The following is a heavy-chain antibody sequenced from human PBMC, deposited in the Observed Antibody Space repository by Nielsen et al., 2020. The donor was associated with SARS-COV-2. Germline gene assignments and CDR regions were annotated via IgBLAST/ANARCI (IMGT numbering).Heavy chain of an antibody. Sequence: SLTCTVSGGSISSGGYYWSWIRQHPGKGLEWIGYIYYSGSTYYNPSLKSRVTISVDTSKNQFSLKLSSVTAADTAVYYCAREFDDYYDSSGYRGYYFDYWGQGTLVTVSS. D-gene: IGHD3-22*01. J-gene: IGHJ4*02. CDR3: AREFDDYYDSSGYRGYYFDY. CDR2: IYYSGST. V-gene: IGHV4-31*03. CDR1: GGSISSGGYY.